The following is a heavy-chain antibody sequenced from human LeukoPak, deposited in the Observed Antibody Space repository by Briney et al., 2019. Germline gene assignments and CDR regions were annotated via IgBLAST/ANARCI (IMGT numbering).Heavy chain of an antibody. CDR1: GFTFSSYA. V-gene: IGHV3-23*01. Sequence: PGGSLRLSCAASGFTFSSYAMSWVRQAPGKGLEWVSAISGSGGSTYYADSVKGRFTIPRDNSKNTLYLQMSSLRAEDTAVYYCAKAGVDTAMATFDYWGQGTLVTVSS. D-gene: IGHD5-18*01. CDR2: ISGSGGST. J-gene: IGHJ4*02. CDR3: AKAGVDTAMATFDY.